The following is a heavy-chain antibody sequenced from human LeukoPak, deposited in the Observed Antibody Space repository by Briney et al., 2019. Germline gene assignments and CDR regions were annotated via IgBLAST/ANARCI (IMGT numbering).Heavy chain of an antibody. V-gene: IGHV3-74*03. CDR3: ARAKEIGGAFDI. CDR1: GFTFSSYW. Sequence: GGSLRLSCVGSGFTFSSYWMHWVRQAPGKGPVWVSHINSDESNIMYADSVKGRFTISRDNAKNTLYMQLKSLRVEDTAMYYCARAKEIGGAFDIWGQGTMVTVSS. D-gene: IGHD3-16*01. J-gene: IGHJ3*02. CDR2: INSDESNI.